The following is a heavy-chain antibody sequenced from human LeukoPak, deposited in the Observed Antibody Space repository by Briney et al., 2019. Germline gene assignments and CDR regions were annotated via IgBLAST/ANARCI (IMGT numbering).Heavy chain of an antibody. D-gene: IGHD3-3*01. CDR1: GGSISSGGYS. Sequence: SETLSLTCAVSGGSISSGGYSWSWIRQPPGKGLEWIGYIYHSGSTYYNPSLKSRVTISVDRPKNQFSLKLSSVTAADTAVYYCARAIYDFWSGYYSSAYWYFDLWGCGTLVTVSS. CDR2: IYHSGST. V-gene: IGHV4-30-2*01. CDR3: ARAIYDFWSGYYSSAYWYFDL. J-gene: IGHJ2*01.